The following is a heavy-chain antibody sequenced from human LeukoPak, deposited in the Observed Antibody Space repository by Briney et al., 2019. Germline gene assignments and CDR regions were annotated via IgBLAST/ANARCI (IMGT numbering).Heavy chain of an antibody. V-gene: IGHV4-61*02. D-gene: IGHD6-19*01. CDR2: IYTSGST. CDR1: GGSISSGSYY. J-gene: IGHJ4*02. CDR3: ARVKQYLYYFDY. Sequence: PSETLSLTCTVSGGSISSGSYYWSWIRQPAGKGLEWIGRIYTSGSTNYNPSLKSRVTISVDTSKNQFSLKLSSVTAADTAVYYCARVKQYLYYFDYWGQGTLVTVSS.